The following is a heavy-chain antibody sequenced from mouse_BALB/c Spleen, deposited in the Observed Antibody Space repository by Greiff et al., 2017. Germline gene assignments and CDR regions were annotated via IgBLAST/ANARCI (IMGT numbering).Heavy chain of an antibody. CDR1: GYAFSSYW. J-gene: IGHJ4*01. CDR2: IYPGDGDT. Sequence: VQLQQSGAELVRPGSSVKISCKASGYAFSSYWMNWVKQRPGQGLEWIGQIYPGDGDTNYNGKFKGKATLTADKSSSTAYMQLSSLTSEDSAVYFCARRGLTGSYYYAMDYWGQGTSVTVSS. D-gene: IGHD4-1*01. V-gene: IGHV1-80*01. CDR3: ARRGLTGSYYYAMDY.